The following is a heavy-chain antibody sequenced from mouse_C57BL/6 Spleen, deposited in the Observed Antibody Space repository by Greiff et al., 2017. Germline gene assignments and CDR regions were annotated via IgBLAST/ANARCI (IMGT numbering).Heavy chain of an antibody. CDR2: IWSDGST. CDR1: GFSLTSYG. J-gene: IGHJ1*03. CDR3: ARHATVVERYWYFDV. V-gene: IGHV2-6-1*01. D-gene: IGHD1-1*01. Sequence: VKLQESGPGLVAPSQSLSITCTVSGFSLTSYGVHWVRQPPGKGLEWLVVIWSDGSTTYNSALQSRLSISTDDSKSPVVLKMNSLQTDDTALYYCARHATVVERYWYFDVWGTGTTVTVSS.